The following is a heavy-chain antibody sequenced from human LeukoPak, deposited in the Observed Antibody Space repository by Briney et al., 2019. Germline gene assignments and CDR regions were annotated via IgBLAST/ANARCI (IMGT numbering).Heavy chain of an antibody. V-gene: IGHV4-4*07. CDR3: ASGTFYCTNGVCYTWFDP. CDR1: GGSISSYY. CDR2: IYTSGST. J-gene: IGHJ5*02. Sequence: SETLSFTCTVSGGSISSYYWSWIRQPAGKGLEWIGRIYTSGSTNYNPSLKSRVTMSVDTSKNQFSLKLSSVTAADTAVYYCASGTFYCTNGVCYTWFDPWGQGTLVTVSS. D-gene: IGHD2-8*01.